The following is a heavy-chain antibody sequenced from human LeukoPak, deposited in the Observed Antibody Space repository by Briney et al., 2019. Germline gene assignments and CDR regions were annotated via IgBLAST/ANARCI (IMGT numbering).Heavy chain of an antibody. CDR1: GGSISSSSYY. CDR2: IYYSGST. V-gene: IGHV4-39*07. Sequence: SETLSLTCTVSGGSISSSSYYWGWIRQPPGKWLEWIGSIYYSGSTYYNPSLKSRVTISLDTSKNQFSLKLSSVTAADTAVYYCAREGAERFGVPPAGYYYYYMDAWGKGTTVTVSS. CDR3: AREGAERFGVPPAGYYYYYMDA. D-gene: IGHD2-2*01. J-gene: IGHJ6*03.